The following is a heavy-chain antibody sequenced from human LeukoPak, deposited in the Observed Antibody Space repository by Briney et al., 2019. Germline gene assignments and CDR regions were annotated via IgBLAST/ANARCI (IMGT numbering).Heavy chain of an antibody. CDR1: RFTFSDYH. J-gene: IGHJ3*02. Sequence: GGSLRLSCTASRFTFSDYHMSWIRQAPGKGLEWVSYISSSGSTIYYADSVKGRFTISRDNAKNSLYLQMNSLRAEDTAVYYCAIYYDSSGYETMNAFDIWGQGTMVTVSS. D-gene: IGHD3-22*01. CDR2: ISSSGSTI. V-gene: IGHV3-11*04. CDR3: AIYYDSSGYETMNAFDI.